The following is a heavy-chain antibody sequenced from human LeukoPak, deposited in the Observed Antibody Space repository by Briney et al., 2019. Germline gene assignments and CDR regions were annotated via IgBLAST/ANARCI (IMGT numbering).Heavy chain of an antibody. V-gene: IGHV1-69*05. J-gene: IGHJ5*02. CDR1: GGTFSSFA. CDR2: IIPIFGTA. CDR3: ARGSVAVAGNWFDP. Sequence: GSSVKVSCKASGGTFSSFAISWVRQAPGQGLEWMGGIIPIFGTANYAQKFQGRVTINTDESTSTAYMELSSLRSEDTAVYYCARGSVAVAGNWFDPWGQGTLVTVSS. D-gene: IGHD6-19*01.